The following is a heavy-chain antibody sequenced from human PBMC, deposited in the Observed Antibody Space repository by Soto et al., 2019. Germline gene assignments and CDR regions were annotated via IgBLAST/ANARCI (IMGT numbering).Heavy chain of an antibody. CDR3: ARVGYGSGSYHFDY. J-gene: IGHJ4*02. CDR2: INSDGSTT. D-gene: IGHD3-10*01. Sequence: EVQLVESGGGLVQPGGSLRLSCAASGFTFSNCWMHWVRQAPGKGLVWVSRINSDGSTTSYTNSVKGRFTISRDNAKNTLYTQMNSLRAEDTAVYYCARVGYGSGSYHFDYWGQGTLVTVSS. CDR1: GFTFSNCW. V-gene: IGHV3-74*01.